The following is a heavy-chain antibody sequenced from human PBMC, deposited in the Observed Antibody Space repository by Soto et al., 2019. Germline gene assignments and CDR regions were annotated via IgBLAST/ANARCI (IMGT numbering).Heavy chain of an antibody. Sequence: QVQRVESGGGVVQPGRSLRLSCAASGFTFSSYGMHWVRQAPGKWMELVAVISYDGSNKYYADYVTGRFTISRDNAKNTMYMQMNSLRAEDTAVYYCAKDSQQRGGQQRVDAPDYWGQGTLVTFSS. J-gene: IGHJ4*02. CDR2: ISYDGSNK. D-gene: IGHD6-13*01. CDR1: GFTFSSYG. V-gene: IGHV3-30*18. CDR3: AKDSQQRGGQQRVDAPDY.